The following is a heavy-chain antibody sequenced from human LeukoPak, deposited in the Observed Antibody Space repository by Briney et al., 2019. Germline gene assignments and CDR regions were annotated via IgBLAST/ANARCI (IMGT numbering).Heavy chain of an antibody. Sequence: SETLSLTCTVSGGSISSYYWSWIRQPAGKGLEWIGRIYTSGSTNYNPSLKSRVTMSVDTSKNRFSLKLSSVTAADTAVYYCARGRYDYDILTGYYYYGMDVWGQGTTVTVSS. D-gene: IGHD3-9*01. J-gene: IGHJ6*02. CDR3: ARGRYDYDILTGYYYYGMDV. CDR1: GGSISSYY. CDR2: IYTSGST. V-gene: IGHV4-4*07.